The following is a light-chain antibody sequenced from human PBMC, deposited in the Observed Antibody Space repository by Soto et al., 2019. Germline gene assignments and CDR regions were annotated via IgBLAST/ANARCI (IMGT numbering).Light chain of an antibody. CDR3: SSYSSSTTHVV. CDR1: SSDVGDFNY. CDR2: DVT. V-gene: IGLV2-14*03. J-gene: IGLJ2*01. Sequence: QSVLTQPASVSGSPGRSVTISCTGTSSDVGDFNYVSWYQHLPGRAPKLIIYDVTNRPSGISYRFSASKSGRTASLTISGLQAEDEADYYCSSYSSSTTHVVFGGGTNLTVL.